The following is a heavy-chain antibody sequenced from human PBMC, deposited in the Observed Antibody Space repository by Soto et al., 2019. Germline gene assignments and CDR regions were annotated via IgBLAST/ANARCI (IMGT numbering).Heavy chain of an antibody. CDR3: ARAFAYYDILTGYYRPLSYFDY. CDR2: ISSSSSTI. CDR1: GFTFSSYS. V-gene: IGHV3-48*01. J-gene: IGHJ4*02. Sequence: GGSLRLSCTASGFTFSSYSMNWVRQAPGKGLEWVSYISSSSSTIYYADSVKGRFTISRDNAKNSLYLQMNSLRAEDTAVYYCARAFAYYDILTGYYRPLSYFDYWGQGTLVTVSS. D-gene: IGHD3-9*01.